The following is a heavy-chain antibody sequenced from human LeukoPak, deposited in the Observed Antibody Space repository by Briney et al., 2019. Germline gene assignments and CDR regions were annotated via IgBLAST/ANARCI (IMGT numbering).Heavy chain of an antibody. CDR1: GYTFTGYY. V-gene: IGHV1-2*02. CDR2: INPNSGGT. Sequence: GASVKVSCKASGYTFTGYYMHWVRQAPGQGLEWMGWINPNSGGTNYAQKFQGRVTITADKSTSTAYMELSSLRSEDTAVYYCARGGGAATFDYWGQGTLVTVSS. J-gene: IGHJ4*02. CDR3: ARGGGAATFDY. D-gene: IGHD3-10*01.